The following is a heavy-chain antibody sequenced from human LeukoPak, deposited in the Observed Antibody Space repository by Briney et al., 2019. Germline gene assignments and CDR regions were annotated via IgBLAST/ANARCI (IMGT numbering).Heavy chain of an antibody. Sequence: GGSLRLSCAASGFTFSSYSMNWVRQAPGRGLEWVSYISSSSSPRYYADSVKGRFTISRDNAKNSLYLQVNSLRAADTAVYYCARDSAAAGTWWFDPWGQGTLVTVSS. J-gene: IGHJ5*02. CDR3: ARDSAAAGTWWFDP. D-gene: IGHD6-13*01. V-gene: IGHV3-48*01. CDR1: GFTFSSYS. CDR2: ISSSSSPR.